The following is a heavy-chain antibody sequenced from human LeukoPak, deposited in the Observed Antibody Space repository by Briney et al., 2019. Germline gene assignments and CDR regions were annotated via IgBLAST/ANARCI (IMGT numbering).Heavy chain of an antibody. CDR2: KWYDGSNK. CDR1: GFTFSSYG. D-gene: IGHD6-19*01. V-gene: IGHV3-33*01. J-gene: IGHJ6*02. Sequence: PGGSLRLSCAASGFTFSSYGMHWVRQAPGKGLEWVAVKWYDGSNKYHADSVKGRFTISRDNSKNTLYLQMNSLRAEDTAVYYCARDPGAVAPLYGMDVWGQGTTVTVSS. CDR3: ARDPGAVAPLYGMDV.